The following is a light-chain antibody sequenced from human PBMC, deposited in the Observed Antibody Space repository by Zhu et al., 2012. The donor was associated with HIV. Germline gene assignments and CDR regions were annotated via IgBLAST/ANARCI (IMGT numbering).Light chain of an antibody. V-gene: IGKV1-9*01. CDR2: AAS. J-gene: IGKJ4*01. CDR3: QHLTIYPT. Sequence: DIQLTHSPSFLSASVGDRVTISCRASQGISNYLAWYHQKPGKAPKLLIYAASILQSGVPSRFSGSGSGTEFTLTISSLQPEDFATYYCQHLTIYPTFGGGSKVEMK. CDR1: QGISNY.